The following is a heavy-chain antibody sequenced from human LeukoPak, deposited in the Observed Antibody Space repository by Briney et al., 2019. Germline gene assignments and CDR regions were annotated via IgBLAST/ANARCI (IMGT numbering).Heavy chain of an antibody. CDR1: GFTFSSYW. CDR3: ARDSSGWYEGYYFDY. J-gene: IGHJ4*02. D-gene: IGHD6-19*01. V-gene: IGHV3-7*01. Sequence: GGSLRLSCAASGFTFSSYWMSWVRQPPGKGLEWVANIKQDGSEKYYVDSVKGRFTISRDNAKNSLYLQMNSLRAEDAAVYYCARDSSGWYEGYYFDYWGQGTLVTVSS. CDR2: IKQDGSEK.